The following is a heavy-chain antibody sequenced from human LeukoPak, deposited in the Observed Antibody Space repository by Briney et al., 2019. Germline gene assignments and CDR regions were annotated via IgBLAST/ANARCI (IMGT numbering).Heavy chain of an antibody. J-gene: IGHJ6*03. V-gene: IGHV3-11*04. CDR3: AKANYYYYYMDV. Sequence: GGSLRLSCAASGFTFSDYYMSWIRQAPGKGLEWVSYISSSGSTIYYADSVKGRFTISRDNAKNSLYLQMNSLRAEDTAVYYCAKANYYYYYMDVWGKGTTVTISS. CDR1: GFTFSDYY. CDR2: ISSSGSTI.